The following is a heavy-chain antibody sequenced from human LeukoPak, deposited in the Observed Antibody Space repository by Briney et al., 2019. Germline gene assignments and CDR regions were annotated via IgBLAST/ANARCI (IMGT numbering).Heavy chain of an antibody. J-gene: IGHJ6*03. V-gene: IGHV3-21*01. CDR3: ARNPESYYHYMDV. CDR2: ISSSSSYI. Sequence: PGGSLRLSCVASGFTFSSYSVNWVRQAPGKGLEWVSCISSSSSYIYYADSVKGRFTISRDNAKNSLYLQMNSLRAEDTAVYYCARNPESYYHYMDVWGKGTTVTISS. CDR1: GFTFSSYS.